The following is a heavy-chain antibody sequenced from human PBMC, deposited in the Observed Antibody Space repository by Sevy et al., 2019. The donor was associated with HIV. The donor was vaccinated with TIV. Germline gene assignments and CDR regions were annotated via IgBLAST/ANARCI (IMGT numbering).Heavy chain of an antibody. CDR3: ARRRFGGIRDAFDI. V-gene: IGHV3-11*01. CDR1: GFIFSDYY. J-gene: IGHJ3*02. Sequence: GGSLRLSCAVSGFIFSDYYMSWIRQAPGKGLEWVSYISSSGMTIYYAYSVKGRFTISRDNAKNSLYLQMNSLRAEDTAVYYCARRRFGGIRDAFDIWGQGTMVTVSS. D-gene: IGHD3-10*01. CDR2: ISSSGMTI.